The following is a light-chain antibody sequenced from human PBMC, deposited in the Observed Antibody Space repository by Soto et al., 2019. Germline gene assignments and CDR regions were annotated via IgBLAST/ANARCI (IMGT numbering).Light chain of an antibody. CDR3: SSFAGCNIYV. CDR2: DVT. V-gene: IGLV2-8*01. CDR1: SSDVGGYNY. J-gene: IGLJ1*01. Sequence: QSVLTQPPSASGSPGQSVTISCTGTSSDVGGYNYVSWHQQHPGKAPKLIIYDVTKRPSGVPDRFSGSKSGYTASLTVSGLQAEDEADYYCSSFAGCNIYVFGNGTKVTVL.